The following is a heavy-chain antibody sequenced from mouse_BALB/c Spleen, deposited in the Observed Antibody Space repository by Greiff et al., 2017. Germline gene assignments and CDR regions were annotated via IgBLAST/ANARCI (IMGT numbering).Heavy chain of an antibody. CDR1: GYTFTSYY. J-gene: IGHJ4*01. CDR2: INPSNGGT. Sequence: QVQLQQSGAELVKPGASVKLSCKASGYTFTSYYMYWVKQRPGQGLEWIGEINPSNGGTNFNEKFKSKATLTVDKSSSTAYMQLSSLTSEDSAVYYCTTGGNYYYAMDYWGQGTSVTVSS. CDR3: TTGGNYYYAMDY. D-gene: IGHD2-1*01. V-gene: IGHV1S81*02.